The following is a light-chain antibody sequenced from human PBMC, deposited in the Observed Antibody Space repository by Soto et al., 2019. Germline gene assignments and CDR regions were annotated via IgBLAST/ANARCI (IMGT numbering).Light chain of an antibody. CDR2: TAS. Sequence: IQMTQSPSSLSASVGDRVTITCRASQTINNYLNWYQQKPGKAPKLLIYTASSLQSGVPSRFSGGRSGTDFTLTISSLQPEDFATYYCQQSSTARAFGQGTKVDIK. V-gene: IGKV1-39*01. J-gene: IGKJ1*01. CDR1: QTINNY. CDR3: QQSSTARA.